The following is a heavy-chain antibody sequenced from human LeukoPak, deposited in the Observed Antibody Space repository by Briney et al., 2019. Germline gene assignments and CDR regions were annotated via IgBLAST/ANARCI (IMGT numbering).Heavy chain of an antibody. CDR3: ASSSGVDFDY. D-gene: IGHD3-10*01. CDR1: GFTFSSYS. V-gene: IGHV3-21*01. Sequence: GGSLRLSCAASGFTFSSYSMNWVRQAPGKGLEWVSSISSSSSYIYYADSVKGRFTISRDNAKNSLYLRMNSLRAEDTAVYYCASSSGVDFDYWGQGTLVTVSS. J-gene: IGHJ4*02. CDR2: ISSSSSYI.